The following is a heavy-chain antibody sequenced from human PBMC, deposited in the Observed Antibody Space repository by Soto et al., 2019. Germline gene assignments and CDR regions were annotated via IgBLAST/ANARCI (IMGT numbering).Heavy chain of an antibody. CDR1: GYTFTSYG. CDR2: ISAYNGNT. J-gene: IGHJ6*02. V-gene: IGHV1-18*01. Sequence: ASVKVSCKVSGYTFTSYGISWVRQAPGQGLEWMGWISAYNGNTNYAQKLQGRVTMTTDTSTSTAYMELRSLRSDDTAVYYCARDLHYDSSGYYYGMDVWGQGTTVTVSS. CDR3: ARDLHYDSSGYYYGMDV. D-gene: IGHD3-22*01.